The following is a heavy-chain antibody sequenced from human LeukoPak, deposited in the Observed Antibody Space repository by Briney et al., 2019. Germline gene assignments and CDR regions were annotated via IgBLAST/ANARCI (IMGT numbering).Heavy chain of an antibody. CDR3: ARRYSSSWYVGFFDP. D-gene: IGHD6-13*01. Sequence: ASXRNYYWSWLRQSPGKGLEWIGYIYYSGSTNYNPSLESRVAMSVDTSKNQFSLRLSSVTAADTAIYYCARRYSSSWYVGFFDPWGQGTLVTVSS. CDR2: IYYSGST. J-gene: IGHJ5*02. V-gene: IGHV4-59*08. CDR1: ASXRNYY.